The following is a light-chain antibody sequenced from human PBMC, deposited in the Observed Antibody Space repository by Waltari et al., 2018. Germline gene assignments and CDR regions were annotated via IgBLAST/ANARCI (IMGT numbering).Light chain of an antibody. CDR3: AAWDASLNGWV. V-gene: IGLV1-44*01. Sequence: QSVLTQSPSASGTPGPRVTISCSVRSSNIGSTTVNWSQQLPGTSPNLLIYNDNQRPSGVPERFSGSKSGTSASLAISGLQSEDEADYYCAAWDASLNGWVFGGGTTLTVL. CDR1: SSNIGSTT. CDR2: NDN. J-gene: IGLJ3*02.